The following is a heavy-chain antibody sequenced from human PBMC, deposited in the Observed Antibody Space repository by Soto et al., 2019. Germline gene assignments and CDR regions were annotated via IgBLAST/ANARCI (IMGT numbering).Heavy chain of an antibody. J-gene: IGHJ4*02. D-gene: IGHD6-19*01. Sequence: SETLSLTCSVSGGSISSDTYYWSWIRQHPGKGLEWIAYIYYSGTTYYNPSLKSRVTISVDTSKNQFSLKLSSVTAADTAVYYCARQVRRLVSLYYFDYWGQGTLVTVSS. CDR3: ARQVRRLVSLYYFDY. CDR1: GGSISSDTYY. CDR2: IYYSGTT. V-gene: IGHV4-39*01.